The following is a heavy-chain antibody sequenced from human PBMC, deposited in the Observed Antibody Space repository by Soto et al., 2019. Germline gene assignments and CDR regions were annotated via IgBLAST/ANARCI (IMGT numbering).Heavy chain of an antibody. CDR1: GYTFTSYG. J-gene: IGHJ6*02. CDR2: ISAYNGNT. V-gene: IGHV1-18*01. CDR3: ARDRGDCSGGSCVLYYYYYGMDV. Sequence: ASVKVSCKASGYTFTSYGISWVRQAPGQGLEWMGWISAYNGNTNYAQKLQGRVTMTTDKSTSTAYMELSSLRSEDTAVYYCARDRGDCSGGSCVLYYYYYGMDVWGQGTTVTV. D-gene: IGHD2-15*01.